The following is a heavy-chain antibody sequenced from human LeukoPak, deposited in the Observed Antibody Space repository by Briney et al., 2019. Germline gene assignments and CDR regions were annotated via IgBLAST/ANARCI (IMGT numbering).Heavy chain of an antibody. V-gene: IGHV3-23*01. Sequence: GGSLRLSCAASGFTFSTYAVNWVRQAPGKGLEWVSTISGSGGSTYYADSVKGRFTVSRDNSKNTLYLQMSSLRAEDTAVYYCAKDRGRYYDSSGYAFDIWGQGTMVTVSS. CDR2: ISGSGGST. D-gene: IGHD3-22*01. J-gene: IGHJ3*02. CDR3: AKDRGRYYDSSGYAFDI. CDR1: GFTFSTYA.